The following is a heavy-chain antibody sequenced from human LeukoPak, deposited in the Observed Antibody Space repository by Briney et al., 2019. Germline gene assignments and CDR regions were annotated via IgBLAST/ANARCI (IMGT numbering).Heavy chain of an antibody. CDR2: INHDAKFI. D-gene: IGHD3-9*01. CDR1: GFTFSSYG. V-gene: IGHV3-48*02. J-gene: IGHJ4*02. Sequence: GRSLRLSCAASGFTFSSYGVHWVRQAPGKGLEWVSYINHDAKFIYYADSVKGRFTISRDNARNSLYLQMNSLRDEDTAVYYCARDNDWAFHYWGQGTLVTVSS. CDR3: ARDNDWAFHY.